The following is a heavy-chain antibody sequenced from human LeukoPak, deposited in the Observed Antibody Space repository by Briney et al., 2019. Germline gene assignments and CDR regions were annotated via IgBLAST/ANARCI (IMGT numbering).Heavy chain of an antibody. CDR2: INHSGST. J-gene: IGHJ4*02. CDR3: ASGGYCSGGSCYSPPAY. V-gene: IGHV4-34*01. D-gene: IGHD2-15*01. Sequence: SETLSLTCAVYGGSFSGYYWSWIRQPPGKGLEWIGEINHSGSTNYNPSLKSRVTISVDTSKNQFFLKLSSVTAADTAVYYCASGGYCSGGSCYSPPAYWGQGTLVTVSS. CDR1: GGSFSGYY.